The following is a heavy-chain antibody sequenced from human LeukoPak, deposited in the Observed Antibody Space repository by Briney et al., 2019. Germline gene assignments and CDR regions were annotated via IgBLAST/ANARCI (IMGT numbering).Heavy chain of an antibody. Sequence: GGSLRLSCAASGFTFCADGMSWFRQAPGKGLEWGGFIRSKTYGGTAEYAASVKGRFTISRDDSKSIAYPQMNSLKAEDTAVYYCSRGLGSGNPVDIWGQGTMVTVS. V-gene: IGHV3-49*03. D-gene: IGHD3-10*01. CDR3: SRGLGSGNPVDI. CDR2: IRSKTYGGTA. J-gene: IGHJ3*02. CDR1: GFTFCADG.